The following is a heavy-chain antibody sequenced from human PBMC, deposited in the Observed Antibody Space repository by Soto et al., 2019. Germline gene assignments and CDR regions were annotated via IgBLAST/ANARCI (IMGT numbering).Heavy chain of an antibody. V-gene: IGHV5-51*01. Sequence: GESLKISCKGSGYSFTTYWIGWVRQMPGKGLEWMGIIYPGDSGTRYSPSFQGQVTISADKSISTAYLQWSSLKASDTAMYYCARTISYGRQARAFDYWGQGTLVTVSS. J-gene: IGHJ4*02. CDR2: IYPGDSGT. CDR3: ARTISYGRQARAFDY. CDR1: GYSFTTYW. D-gene: IGHD4-17*01.